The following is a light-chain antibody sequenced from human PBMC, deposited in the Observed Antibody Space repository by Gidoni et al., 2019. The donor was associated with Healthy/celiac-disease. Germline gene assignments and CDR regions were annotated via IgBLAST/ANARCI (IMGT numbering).Light chain of an antibody. Sequence: DIQMTQSPSSLSASVGDSVTITCRASQSISSYLNWYQQKPGKAPKLLIYAASSLQSGVPSRFSGSGSGTDFTLTISSLQPEDFATYYCQQSYSTTSITFGQGTRLEIK. J-gene: IGKJ5*01. CDR2: AAS. CDR1: QSISSY. V-gene: IGKV1-39*01. CDR3: QQSYSTTSIT.